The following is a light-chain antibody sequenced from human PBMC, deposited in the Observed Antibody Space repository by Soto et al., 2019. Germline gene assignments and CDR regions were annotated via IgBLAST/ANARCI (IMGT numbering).Light chain of an antibody. Sequence: EVVLTQSPGTLSLSRGERPTLSCRASERIYRAYLGWYQEKPGQGPRXXIYGTSSRATGIPDRFSGSGSGTDFTITISRLEPEDCAVYDGQQYGNSPITFGQGTRLEIK. CDR1: ERIYRAY. V-gene: IGKV3-20*01. J-gene: IGKJ5*01. CDR2: GTS. CDR3: QQYGNSPIT.